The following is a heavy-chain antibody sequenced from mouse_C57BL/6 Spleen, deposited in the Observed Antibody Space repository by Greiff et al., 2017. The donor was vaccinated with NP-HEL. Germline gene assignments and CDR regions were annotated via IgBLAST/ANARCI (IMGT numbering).Heavy chain of an antibody. CDR1: GYTFTDYY. CDR2: IYPGSGTT. J-gene: IGHJ2*01. CDR3: ARDYYGSSSGFDY. D-gene: IGHD1-1*01. V-gene: IGHV1-76*01. Sequence: VQLQQSGAELVRPGASVKLSCKASGYTFTDYYINWVKQRPGQGLEWIARIYPGSGTTYYNENFKGKATLTAEKSSSTAYMQLSSLTSEDSAVYFCARDYYGSSSGFDYWGQGTTLTVSS.